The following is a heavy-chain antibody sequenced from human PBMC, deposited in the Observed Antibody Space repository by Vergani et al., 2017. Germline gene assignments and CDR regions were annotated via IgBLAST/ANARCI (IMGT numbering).Heavy chain of an antibody. CDR1: GFSLSNARMG. D-gene: IGHD3-10*01. CDR2: IFSNDEK. J-gene: IGHJ4*02. CDR3: AWTDGSGSYRVDY. Sequence: QVTLKESGPVLVKPTETLTLTCTVSGFSLSNARMGVSWIRQPPGKALEWLAHIFSNDEKSYSTSLKSRLTIFKDTSKSQVVLTMTNMDPVDTATYYCAWTDGSGSYRVDYWGQGTLVTVSS. V-gene: IGHV2-26*04.